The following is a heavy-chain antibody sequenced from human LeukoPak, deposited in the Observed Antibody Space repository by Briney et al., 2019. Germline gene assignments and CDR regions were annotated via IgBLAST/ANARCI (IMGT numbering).Heavy chain of an antibody. V-gene: IGHV3-48*04. D-gene: IGHD3-22*01. CDR2: ISSSGSTI. Sequence: GGSLRLSCAASGFTFSSYAMSWVRQAPGKGLEWVSYISSSGSTIYYADSVKGRFTISRDNAKNSLYLQMNSLRAEDTAVYYCARGDDYYDSSGFDYWGQGTLVTVSS. CDR1: GFTFSSYA. CDR3: ARGDDYYDSSGFDY. J-gene: IGHJ4*02.